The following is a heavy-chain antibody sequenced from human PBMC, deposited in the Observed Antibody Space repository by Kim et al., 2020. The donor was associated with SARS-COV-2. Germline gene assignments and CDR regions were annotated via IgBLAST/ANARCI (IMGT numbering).Heavy chain of an antibody. CDR3: ARDTGRGYYYGMDV. Sequence: SETLSLTCTVSGGSISSYYWSWIRQPPGKGLEWIGYIYYSGSTNYNPSLKSRVTISVDTSKNQFSLKLSSVTAADTAVYYCARDTGRGYYYGMDVWGQGTTVTVSS. CDR2: IYYSGST. V-gene: IGHV4-59*01. J-gene: IGHJ6*02. CDR1: GGSISSYY. D-gene: IGHD3-10*01.